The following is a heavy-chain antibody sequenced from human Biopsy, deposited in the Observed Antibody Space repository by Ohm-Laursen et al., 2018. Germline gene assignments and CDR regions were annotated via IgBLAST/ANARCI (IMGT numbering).Heavy chain of an antibody. CDR3: ATKLTGYFHH. J-gene: IGHJ1*01. CDR1: GGTFSNYG. D-gene: IGHD3-9*01. CDR2: NIPILGTG. Sequence: ASVKVSCKAPGGTFSNYGVDWVRQAPGQGLEWLGGNIPILGTGNYAQKFQDRVTVAADTSTSTATMELRSLRSDDTAVYYCATKLTGYFHHWGQGTLVIASS. V-gene: IGHV1-69*06.